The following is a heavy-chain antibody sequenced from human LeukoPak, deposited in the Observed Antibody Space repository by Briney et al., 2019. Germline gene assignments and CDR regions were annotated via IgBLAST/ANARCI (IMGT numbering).Heavy chain of an antibody. CDR3: ARVQYGSGSPFDY. J-gene: IGHJ4*02. D-gene: IGHD3-10*01. Sequence: GGSLRLSCAASGFTFSSYSMNWVRQAPGKGLEWVSSISSSSSYIYYADSVKGRFTISRDNAKNSLYLQMNSLRAEDTAVYYCARVQYGSGSPFDYWGQGTLVTVSS. CDR1: GFTFSSYS. CDR2: ISSSSSYI. V-gene: IGHV3-21*01.